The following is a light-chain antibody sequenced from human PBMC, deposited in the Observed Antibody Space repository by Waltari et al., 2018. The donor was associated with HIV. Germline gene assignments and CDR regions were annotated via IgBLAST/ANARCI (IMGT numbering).Light chain of an antibody. Sequence: QSALTQSASVSGSPGQSITISCTGTSSDVGKYNLVSWYQQHPGKAPQLIIYQVDRRPSEVSSRFSGSKSGNTASLTISGLQAEDEADYFCCSYAGRSTYVFVSGTKVTVL. V-gene: IGLV2-23*02. CDR3: CSYAGRSTYV. CDR2: QVD. CDR1: SSDVGKYNL. J-gene: IGLJ1*01.